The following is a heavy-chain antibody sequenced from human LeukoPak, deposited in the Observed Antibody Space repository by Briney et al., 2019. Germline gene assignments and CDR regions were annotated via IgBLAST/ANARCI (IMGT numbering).Heavy chain of an antibody. CDR3: AKDAFETTVTYFDY. Sequence: GGSLRLSCAASGFTFRSYGMNWVRQAPGKGLEWVSAISASGDRTYYADSVQGRFTISRDNSKNTLYLQMNSLRAEDTAVYYCAKDAFETTVTYFDYWGQGTLVTVSS. CDR2: ISASGDRT. J-gene: IGHJ4*02. CDR1: GFTFRSYG. V-gene: IGHV3-23*01. D-gene: IGHD4-17*01.